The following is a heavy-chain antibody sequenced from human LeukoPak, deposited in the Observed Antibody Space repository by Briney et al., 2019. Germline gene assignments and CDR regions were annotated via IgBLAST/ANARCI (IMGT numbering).Heavy chain of an antibody. CDR2: INPSSGGT. CDR1: GYTFTGYY. Sequence: ASVKVSCKASGYTFTGYYMHWVRQAPGQGLEWMGRINPSSGGTNYAQKFQGRVTMTRDTSISTAYMELSRLRSDDTAVYYCAKDRGYKYMDVWGKGTTVTVSS. J-gene: IGHJ6*03. V-gene: IGHV1-2*06. D-gene: IGHD3-10*01. CDR3: AKDRGYKYMDV.